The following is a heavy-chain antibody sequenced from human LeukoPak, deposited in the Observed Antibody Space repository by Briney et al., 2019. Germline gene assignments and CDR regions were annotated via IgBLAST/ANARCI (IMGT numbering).Heavy chain of an antibody. CDR2: INPNSGGT. CDR1: GYTFTGYY. J-gene: IGHJ5*02. CDR3: ARVSEAAAGTRWAGNWFDP. V-gene: IGHV1-2*02. Sequence: ASVKVSCKASGYTFTGYYMHWVRQAPGQGLEWMGWINPNSGGTNYAQKFQGRVTMTRDTSINTAYMELSRLRSDDTAVYYCARVSEAAAGTRWAGNWFDPWGQGTLVTVSS. D-gene: IGHD6-13*01.